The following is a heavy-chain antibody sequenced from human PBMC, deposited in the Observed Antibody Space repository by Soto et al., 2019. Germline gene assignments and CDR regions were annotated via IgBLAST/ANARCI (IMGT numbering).Heavy chain of an antibody. CDR2: ISYDGSNK. CDR3: AKPHY. CDR1: GFTVSRYG. Sequence: QVQLVESGGGVVQPGRSLRLSCAASGFTVSRYGMHWVRQAPGKGLEGVGVISYDGSNKYYADSVKGRFTISRDNSKNTLYLQMNSLRAEDTAVYYCAKPHYWGQGTLVTVSS. J-gene: IGHJ4*02. V-gene: IGHV3-30*18.